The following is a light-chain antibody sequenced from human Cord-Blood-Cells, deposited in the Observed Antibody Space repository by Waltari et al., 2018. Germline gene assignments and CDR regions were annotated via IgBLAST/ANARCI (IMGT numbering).Light chain of an antibody. CDR2: EGS. CDR3: CSYAGSSTYVV. CDR1: SSDVRSYNL. Sequence: QSALTQPASVSGSPGQSLTISCPGTSSDVRSYNLVSWYQQHPGKAPKLMIYEGSKRPSGVSNRFSGSKSGNTASLTISGLQAEDEADYYCCSYAGSSTYVVFGGGTKLTVL. V-gene: IGLV2-23*01. J-gene: IGLJ2*01.